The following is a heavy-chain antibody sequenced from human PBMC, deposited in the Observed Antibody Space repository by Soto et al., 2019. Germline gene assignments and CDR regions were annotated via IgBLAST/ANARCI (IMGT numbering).Heavy chain of an antibody. D-gene: IGHD3-10*01. CDR1: GGSFSSYY. V-gene: IGHV4-34*01. CDR3: ARGGVDMIRGITGKRTWLDP. CDR2: INRIGSA. Sequence: QVQLQQRGDGLLKPSETLSLTCAVYGGSFSSYYWNWIRQSPGKGLEWIGDINRIGSANYNPSLTGRVTKSVDSAKNQFHLRLTSVTAADTAMYYCARGGVDMIRGITGKRTWLDPWGQGTLVIVS. J-gene: IGHJ5*02.